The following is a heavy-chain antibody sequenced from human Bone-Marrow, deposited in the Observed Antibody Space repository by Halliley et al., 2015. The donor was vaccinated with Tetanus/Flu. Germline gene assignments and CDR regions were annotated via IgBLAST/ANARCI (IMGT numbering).Heavy chain of an antibody. D-gene: IGHD4-4*01. J-gene: IGHJ6*02. V-gene: IGHV4-59*01. CDR3: ARSYSNYFYYYGMDV. CDR2: IYSSGST. Sequence: IGNIYSSGSTNYDPSLKSRVTISVDTSKNQFSLRLSSVTAADTAVYYCARSYSNYFYYYGMDVWGQGTTVTVSS.